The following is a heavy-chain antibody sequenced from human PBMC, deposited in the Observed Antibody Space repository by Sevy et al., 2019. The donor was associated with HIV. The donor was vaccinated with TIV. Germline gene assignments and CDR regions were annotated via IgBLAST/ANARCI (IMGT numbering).Heavy chain of an antibody. CDR1: GFIFSRYG. CDR2: IFNDGKTK. Sequence: GGSLRLSCKASGFIFSRYGVHWVRHAPGKGLEWVASIFNDGKTKYYGDPVKGRFTISRDDSKNTLYLQMDSLRAEDTAVYYCARESGSDWYLDYWGQGTLVTVSS. J-gene: IGHJ4*02. D-gene: IGHD2-21*02. V-gene: IGHV3-33*01. CDR3: ARESGSDWYLDY.